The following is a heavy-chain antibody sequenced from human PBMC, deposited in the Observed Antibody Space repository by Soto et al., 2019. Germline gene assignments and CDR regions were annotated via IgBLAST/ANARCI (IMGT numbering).Heavy chain of an antibody. Sequence: ASVKVSCKASGGTFSSYTISWVRQAPGQGLEWMGRIIPILGIANYAQKFQGRVTITADKSTSTAYMELSSLRSEDTAVYYCARSTFDYDFWSGSSWFDPWGQGTLVTVSS. V-gene: IGHV1-69*02. J-gene: IGHJ5*02. CDR1: GGTFSSYT. D-gene: IGHD3-3*01. CDR3: ARSTFDYDFWSGSSWFDP. CDR2: IIPILGIA.